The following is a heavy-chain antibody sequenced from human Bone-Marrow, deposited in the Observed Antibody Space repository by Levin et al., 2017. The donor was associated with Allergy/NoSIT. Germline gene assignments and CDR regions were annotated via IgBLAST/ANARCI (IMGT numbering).Heavy chain of an antibody. V-gene: IGHV3-30-3*01. CDR1: GFTFSSYA. Sequence: SCAASGFTFSSYAMHWVRQAPGKGLEWVAVISYDGSNKYYADSVKGRFTISRDNSKNTLYLQMNSLRAEDTAVYYCARVKLDAFDIWGQGTMVTVSS. CDR3: ARVKLDAFDI. CDR2: ISYDGSNK. J-gene: IGHJ3*02.